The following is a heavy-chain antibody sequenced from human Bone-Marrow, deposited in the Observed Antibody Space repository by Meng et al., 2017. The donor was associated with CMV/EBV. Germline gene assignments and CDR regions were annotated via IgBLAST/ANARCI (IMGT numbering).Heavy chain of an antibody. Sequence: ASVKVSCKASGYTFTTYSITWVRQAPGQGLEWMGWISPYNGNTDYAQKFQGRVTMTTDTSTSTAYMGVRSLTSDDTAVYYCARALVPWDPAAVVPAAIQWYYYGMDVWGRGTTVPVSS. J-gene: IGHJ6*01. CDR2: ISPYNGNT. CDR1: GYTFTTYS. V-gene: IGHV1-18*01. D-gene: IGHD2-2*01. CDR3: ARALVPWDPAAVVPAAIQWYYYGMDV.